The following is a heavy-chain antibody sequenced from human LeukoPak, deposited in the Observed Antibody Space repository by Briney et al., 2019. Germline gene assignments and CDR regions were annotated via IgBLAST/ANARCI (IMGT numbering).Heavy chain of an antibody. J-gene: IGHJ4*02. CDR3: ARVEGIAVAGTMGY. V-gene: IGHV1-18*01. CDR1: GYTFTSYG. Sequence: ASVKVSCKASGYTFTSYGISWVRQAPGQGPEWMGWISAYNGNTNYAQKLQGRDTMTTDTSTSTAYMELRSLRSDDTAVYYCARVEGIAVAGTMGYWGQGTLVTVSS. D-gene: IGHD6-19*01. CDR2: ISAYNGNT.